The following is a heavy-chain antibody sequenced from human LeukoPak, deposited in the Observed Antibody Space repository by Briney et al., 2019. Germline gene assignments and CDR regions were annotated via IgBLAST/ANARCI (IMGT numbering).Heavy chain of an antibody. CDR1: GYTFTSYG. V-gene: IGHV1-18*01. J-gene: IGHJ6*03. Sequence: ASVKVSCKASGYTFTSYGISWVRQAPGQGLEWMGWISAYNGNTNYAQKLQGRVTMTTDTSTSTAYMELRSLRSDDTAVYYCAREVYDDYYCYYYYMDVWGKGTTVTVSS. CDR2: ISAYNGNT. D-gene: IGHD5/OR15-5a*01. CDR3: AREVYDDYYCYYYYMDV.